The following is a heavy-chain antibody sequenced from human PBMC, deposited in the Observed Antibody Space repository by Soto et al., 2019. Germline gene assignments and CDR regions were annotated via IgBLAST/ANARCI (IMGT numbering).Heavy chain of an antibody. J-gene: IGHJ6*03. CDR2: INTDGSTT. D-gene: IGHD3-9*01. CDR3: ARGRAVFYGYMDV. CDR1: GFTFSNYW. Sequence: PVGSLRLSCAASGFTFSNYWMHWVRQAPGKGLVWVSRINTDGSTTTYADSVKGRFTISRDNAKNTLCLQMNTLRAEDTAMYYCARGRAVFYGYMDVWGKGTTVTVSS. V-gene: IGHV3-74*01.